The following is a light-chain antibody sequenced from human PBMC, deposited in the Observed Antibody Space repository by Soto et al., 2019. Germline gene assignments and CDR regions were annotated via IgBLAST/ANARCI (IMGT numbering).Light chain of an antibody. Sequence: QSVLTQPAYVSVSPGQSITISCTGTSSDVGGYNYVSWYQHHPGKAPKLIIYDVSNRPSGVSIRFSGSKSDNTASLTISGLQPEDEADYHCSSYTTSNTRQIVFGTGTKVTVL. V-gene: IGLV2-14*03. J-gene: IGLJ1*01. CDR1: SSDVGGYNY. CDR2: DVS. CDR3: SSYTTSNTRQIV.